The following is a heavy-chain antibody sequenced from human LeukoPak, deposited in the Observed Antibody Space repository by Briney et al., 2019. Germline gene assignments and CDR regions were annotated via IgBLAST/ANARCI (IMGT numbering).Heavy chain of an antibody. Sequence: SETLSLTCTVSGVSISSYYWSWFRQTPGKGPEWIGYIYDSGSTKYNPSLKSRLTISVDTSKNQFSLKLSSVTAADTAVYYCARGGAHYYDSSGYPTPFDPWGQGTLVTVSS. V-gene: IGHV4-59*12. CDR3: ARGGAHYYDSSGYPTPFDP. J-gene: IGHJ5*02. CDR1: GVSISSYY. D-gene: IGHD3-22*01. CDR2: IYDSGST.